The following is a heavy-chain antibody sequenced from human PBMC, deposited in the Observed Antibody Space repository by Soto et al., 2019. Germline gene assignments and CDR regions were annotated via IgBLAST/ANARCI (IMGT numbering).Heavy chain of an antibody. CDR3: ARDSYCTNGVCYTRPFDF. CDR1: GYTFTSYG. D-gene: IGHD2-8*01. CDR2: ISAYNGNT. Sequence: QVQLVQSGAEVKKPGASVKVSCKASGYTFTSYGISWVRQAPGQGLEWMGWISAYNGNTNYAQKLQGRGTMTTDTSTSTAYMELRSLRSDDTAVYYCARDSYCTNGVCYTRPFDFWGQGTLVTVSS. V-gene: IGHV1-18*01. J-gene: IGHJ4*02.